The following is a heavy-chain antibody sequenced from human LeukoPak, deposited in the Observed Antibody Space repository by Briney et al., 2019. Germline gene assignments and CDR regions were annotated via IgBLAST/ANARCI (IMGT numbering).Heavy chain of an antibody. CDR2: IYYSGST. Sequence: PSETLSLTCTVSGGSISSSSYYWGWIRQPPGKGLEWIGSIYYSGSTYYNPSLKSRVTISVGTSKNQFSLKLSSVTAADTAVYYCARRGVVPAAIEAFDIWGQGTMVTVSS. J-gene: IGHJ3*02. CDR3: ARRGVVPAAIEAFDI. V-gene: IGHV4-39*01. CDR1: GGSISSSSYY. D-gene: IGHD2-2*01.